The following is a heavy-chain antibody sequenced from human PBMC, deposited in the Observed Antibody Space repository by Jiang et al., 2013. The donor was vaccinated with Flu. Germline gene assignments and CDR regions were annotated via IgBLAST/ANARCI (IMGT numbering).Heavy chain of an antibody. Sequence: GSGLVKPSEALSLTCSVSGGSISSASYYWGWIRQPPGKGLEWIGSIYYSGNTYYNPSLESRVTISVDTSKNQFSLKVSSVTAADTAVYYCARQRTTARYFDYWGQG. CDR2: IYYSGNT. D-gene: IGHD1-14*01. J-gene: IGHJ4*02. CDR3: ARQRTTARYFDY. CDR1: GGSISSASYY. V-gene: IGHV4-39*07.